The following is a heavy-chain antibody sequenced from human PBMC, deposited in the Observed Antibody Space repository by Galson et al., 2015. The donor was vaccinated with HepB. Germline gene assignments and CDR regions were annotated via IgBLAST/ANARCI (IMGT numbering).Heavy chain of an antibody. J-gene: IGHJ4*02. CDR2: IYYSGST. CDR3: ARRQVATVTAAGVFDY. Sequence: SETLSLTCTVSGGSIRSSSYYWGWIRQPPGKGLEWIGSIYYSGSTYYNPSLKSRVTISVDTSKNQFSLKLSSVTAADTAVYYCARRQVATVTAAGVFDYWGQGTLVTVSS. V-gene: IGHV4-39*01. CDR1: GGSIRSSSYY. D-gene: IGHD4-11*01.